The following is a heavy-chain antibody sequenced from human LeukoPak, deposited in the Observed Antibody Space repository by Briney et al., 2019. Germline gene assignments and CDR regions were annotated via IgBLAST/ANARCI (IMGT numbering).Heavy chain of an antibody. CDR2: INPSGGST. CDR3: ARAEIAYDAFGI. Sequence: ASVKVSCKASGYTFTSYYMHWVRQAPGQGLEWMGIINPSGGSTSYAQKFQGRVTMTRDTSTSTVYMELSSLRSDDTAVYYCARAEIAYDAFGIWGQGTMVTVSS. CDR1: GYTFTSYY. D-gene: IGHD5-24*01. V-gene: IGHV1-46*01. J-gene: IGHJ3*02.